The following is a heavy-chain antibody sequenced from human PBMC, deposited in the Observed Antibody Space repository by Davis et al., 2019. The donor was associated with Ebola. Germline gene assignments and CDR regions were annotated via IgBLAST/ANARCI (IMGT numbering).Heavy chain of an antibody. V-gene: IGHV3-48*02. CDR2: VGGGGDHI. J-gene: IGHJ6*03. D-gene: IGHD2-2*01. CDR1: GFSFRNYG. CDR3: ARDSAVVVLLYYMDV. Sequence: GESLKISCVVSGFSFRNYGMYWVRQAPGKGLEWISYVGGGGDHISYADFVEGRFTISRDNAKNSLYLQMNSLRDEDTAVYYCARDSAVVVLLYYMDVWGKGTTVTVSS.